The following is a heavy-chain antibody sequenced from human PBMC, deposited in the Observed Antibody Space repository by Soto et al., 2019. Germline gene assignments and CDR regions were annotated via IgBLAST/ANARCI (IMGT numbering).Heavy chain of an antibody. V-gene: IGHV3-23*01. Sequence: PGGSLRLSCAASGFTFGTYTMSWVRQAPGKGLEWVSGISGSGPNTYYADSVKGRFTISRDNSKSTVHLQMNSLRAEDTAVYYCAKHSVPGPYNYYFDYWGQGTLVTVSS. CDR2: ISGSGPNT. CDR1: GFTFGTYT. CDR3: AKHSVPGPYNYYFDY. J-gene: IGHJ4*02. D-gene: IGHD6-19*01.